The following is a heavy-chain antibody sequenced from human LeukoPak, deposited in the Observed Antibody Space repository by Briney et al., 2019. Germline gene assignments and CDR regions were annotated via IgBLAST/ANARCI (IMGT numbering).Heavy chain of an antibody. CDR3: ARGCSGGSCYSDFDY. Sequence: SETLSLTCTASGGSISSGSYYWSWIRQPPGKGLEWIGRIYTSGSTNYNPSLKSRVTISVDTSKNQFSLKLSSVTAADTAVYYCARGCSGGSCYSDFDYWGQGTLVTVSS. CDR1: GGSISSGSYY. CDR2: IYTSGST. D-gene: IGHD2-15*01. J-gene: IGHJ4*02. V-gene: IGHV4-61*02.